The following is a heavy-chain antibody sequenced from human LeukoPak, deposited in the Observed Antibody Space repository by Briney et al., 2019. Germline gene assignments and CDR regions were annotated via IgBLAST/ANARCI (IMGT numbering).Heavy chain of an antibody. Sequence: SETLSLTCTVSDGSISSSSYYWGWIRQPPGKGLEWIGSIYYSGSTYYNPSLKSRVTISVDTSKNQFSLKLSSVTAADTAVYYCARAREDFWSGYHYADYYYYMDVWGKGTTVTVSS. CDR3: ARAREDFWSGYHYADYYYYMDV. D-gene: IGHD3-3*01. CDR2: IYYSGST. J-gene: IGHJ6*03. CDR1: DGSISSSSYY. V-gene: IGHV4-39*01.